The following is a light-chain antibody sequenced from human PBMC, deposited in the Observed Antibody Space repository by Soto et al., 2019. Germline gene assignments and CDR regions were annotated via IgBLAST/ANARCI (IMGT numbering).Light chain of an antibody. Sequence: DIQMTQSPSSLSASVGDRVTITCRASQSISSYLNWYQQKPGKAPKPLIYAASSLQSGVPSRFSGSGSGTDFTLTISSLQPEDFATYYCQQSLSTPRTFGQGTRVDI. CDR1: QSISSY. CDR2: AAS. J-gene: IGKJ1*01. V-gene: IGKV1-39*01. CDR3: QQSLSTPRT.